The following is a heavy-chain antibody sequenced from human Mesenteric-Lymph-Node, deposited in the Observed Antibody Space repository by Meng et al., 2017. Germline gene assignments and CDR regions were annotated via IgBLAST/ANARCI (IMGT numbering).Heavy chain of an antibody. Sequence: PPRSGAGSLKPAETLPLPCAVYGGSVSGYYWSWIRQPPGKGLEWIGEINHSGSTNYNPSLKSRVTISVDTSKNQFSLKLSSVTAADTAVYYCARGRTSGWYWYFDLWGRGTLVTVSS. CDR3: ARGRTSGWYWYFDL. V-gene: IGHV4-34*01. CDR1: GGSVSGYY. CDR2: INHSGST. J-gene: IGHJ2*01. D-gene: IGHD6-19*01.